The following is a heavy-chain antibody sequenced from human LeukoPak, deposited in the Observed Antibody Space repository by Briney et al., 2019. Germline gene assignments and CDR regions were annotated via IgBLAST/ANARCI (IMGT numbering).Heavy chain of an antibody. D-gene: IGHD3-10*01. CDR3: AKRAGSAWSAGV. CDR1: GFGFSSFG. CDR2: IRNDASKT. Sequence: PGGSLRLSCAASGFGFSSFGMHWVRQAPDKGLDWVAYIRNDASKTYYAESVKGRFTISRDNSKNMVFLQMNSLRSEGTALHYCAKRAGSAWSAGVWGQGTLVTVSS. V-gene: IGHV3-30*02. J-gene: IGHJ4*02.